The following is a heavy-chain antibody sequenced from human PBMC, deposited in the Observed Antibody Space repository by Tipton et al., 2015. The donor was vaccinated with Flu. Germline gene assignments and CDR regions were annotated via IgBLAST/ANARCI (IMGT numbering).Heavy chain of an antibody. J-gene: IGHJ4*02. CDR2: SHGSGNS. D-gene: IGHD2-15*01. Sequence: PGLVKPSGTLSLTCSVSNGSTSTNWWSWVRQPPGKGLEWIGESHGSGNSHYNPSLKSRVSISVDKSKNQFSLRVTSLTAADTAIYFCVRRGDGYYFDSWGQGVLVTASS. CDR1: NGSTSTNW. CDR3: VRRGDGYYFDS. V-gene: IGHV4-4*02.